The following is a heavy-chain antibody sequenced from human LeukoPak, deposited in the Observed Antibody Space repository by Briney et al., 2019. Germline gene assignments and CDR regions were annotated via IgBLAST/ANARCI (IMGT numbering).Heavy chain of an antibody. CDR3: ASKGYYDFWSGYYDAFDI. Sequence: GGSLRLSYAASGFTFSSYAMSWVRQAPGKGLEWVSAISGSGGSTYYADSVKGRFTISRDNSKNTLYLQMNSLRAEDTAVYYCASKGYYDFWSGYYDAFDIWGQGTMVTVSS. J-gene: IGHJ3*02. V-gene: IGHV3-23*01. CDR1: GFTFSSYA. CDR2: ISGSGGST. D-gene: IGHD3-3*01.